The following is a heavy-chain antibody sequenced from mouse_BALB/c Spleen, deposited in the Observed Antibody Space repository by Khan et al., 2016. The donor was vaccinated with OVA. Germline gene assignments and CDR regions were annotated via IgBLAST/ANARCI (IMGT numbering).Heavy chain of an antibody. CDR1: GYTFTSYT. J-gene: IGHJ3*01. Sequence: VQLQQSGAELARPGASVKMSCKASGYTFTSYTMHWIKQRPGQGLQWIGYINPSNDYTNYNQNFKDKATLIVDKSSNTAYLQLSSLTYEDSSVXDCVREGAYHRSDGWFAYWGQGTLVTVSA. CDR2: INPSNDYT. V-gene: IGHV1-4*01. D-gene: IGHD2-14*01. CDR3: VREGAYHRSDGWFAY.